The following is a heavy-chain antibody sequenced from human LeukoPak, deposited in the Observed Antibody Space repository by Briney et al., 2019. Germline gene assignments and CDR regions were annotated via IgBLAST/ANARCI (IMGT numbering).Heavy chain of an antibody. D-gene: IGHD3-22*01. J-gene: IGHJ4*02. CDR3: ARFDSSGYAIDY. CDR1: GFTFSSYE. Sequence: GGSLRLSCAASGFTFSSYEINWVRQAPGKGLEWASYISTGGSRTYYADSVRGRFTISRDNAKNSLYLQMNSLRAEDTAVYYCARFDSSGYAIDYWGQGTLVTVSS. CDR2: ISTGGSRT. V-gene: IGHV3-48*03.